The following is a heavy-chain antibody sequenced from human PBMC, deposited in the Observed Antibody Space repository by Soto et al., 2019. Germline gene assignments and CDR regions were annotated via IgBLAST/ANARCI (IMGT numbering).Heavy chain of an antibody. CDR3: ARHWKLGVRVAARPPDFDY. D-gene: IGHD1-26*01. J-gene: IGHJ4*02. CDR2: IYHSGST. CDR1: GGSISSGGYS. V-gene: IGHV4-30-2*03. Sequence: SETLSLTCAVSGGSISSGGYSWSWIRQPPGKGLEWIGYIYHSGSTYYNPSLKSRVTISVDTSKNQFSLKVNSVSAADTAVYYCARHWKLGVRVAARPPDFDYWGQGTPVTVSS.